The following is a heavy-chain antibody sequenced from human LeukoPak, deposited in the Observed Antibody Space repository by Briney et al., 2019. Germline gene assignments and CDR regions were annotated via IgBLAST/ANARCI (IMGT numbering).Heavy chain of an antibody. CDR1: GFTFSSYS. J-gene: IGHJ4*02. V-gene: IGHV3-21*01. CDR2: ISSSSSYI. D-gene: IGHD3-10*01. CDR3: ARDYYGSGSYLG. Sequence: GGSLRLSCAASGFTFSSYSMNWVRQAPGKGLEWVSSISSSSSYIYYADSVKGRFTISRDNAKNSLYLQMNSLKAEDTAVYYCARDYYGSGSYLGWGQGTLVTVSS.